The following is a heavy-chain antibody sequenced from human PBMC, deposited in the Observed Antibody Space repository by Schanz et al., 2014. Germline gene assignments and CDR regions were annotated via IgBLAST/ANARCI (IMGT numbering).Heavy chain of an antibody. CDR1: GFIFGSSF. J-gene: IGHJ4*02. CDR3: ARGLIAAAGGAFDY. Sequence: EVQLLESGGALIQPGGSLRLSCAASGFIFGSSFMAWVRQAPGKGLEWVSGIKTGVNTYYADSVRGRFTMSRDNSKNTLYLQMNSLRAGDAAVYYCARGLIAAAGGAFDYWGQGTLVAVSA. CDR2: IKTGVNT. V-gene: IGHV3-23*01. D-gene: IGHD6-13*01.